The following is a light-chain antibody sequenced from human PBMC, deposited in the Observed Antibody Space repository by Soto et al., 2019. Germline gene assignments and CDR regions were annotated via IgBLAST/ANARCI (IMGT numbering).Light chain of an antibody. CDR1: SRDVGGYNY. CDR2: GVT. CDR3: FSHRRGDSHV. J-gene: IGLJ1*01. V-gene: IGLV2-14*01. Sequence: QSFLTQPASVSGSAGQSITIACTGTSRDVGGYNYVSWYQQYPGKAPKLMIYGVTNRPSGVSNRFSGSKTGNTASLTISGLQAEDEAYYYCFSHRRGDSHVFGTGTKVTVL.